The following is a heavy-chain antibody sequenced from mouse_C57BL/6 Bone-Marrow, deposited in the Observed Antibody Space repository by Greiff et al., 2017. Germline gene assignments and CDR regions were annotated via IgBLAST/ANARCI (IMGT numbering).Heavy chain of an antibody. J-gene: IGHJ2*01. CDR2: IYPRDGST. D-gene: IGHD4-1*01. Sequence: QVQLQQSDAELVKPGASVKISCKVSGYTFTDHIIHWMKQRPEQGLEWIGYIYPRDGSTKYNEKFKGQATLTVAKSSSTAYMQLYRLTSEDSAVYFCASYGLTGLPFDYWGQGTTLTVSS. V-gene: IGHV1-78*01. CDR3: ASYGLTGLPFDY. CDR1: GYTFTDHI.